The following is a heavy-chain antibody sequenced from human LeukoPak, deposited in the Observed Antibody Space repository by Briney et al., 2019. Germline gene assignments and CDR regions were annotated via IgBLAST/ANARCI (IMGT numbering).Heavy chain of an antibody. V-gene: IGHV4-38-2*02. CDR3: ARGGGSYHQFDY. CDR2: IYHSGST. J-gene: IGHJ4*02. D-gene: IGHD1-26*01. Sequence: SETLSLTCTVSGYSISSGYYWGWIRQPPGKGLEWIGSIYHSGSTYYNPSLKSRVTISVDTSKNQFSLKLSSVTAADTAVYYCARGGGSYHQFDYWGQGTLVTVSS. CDR1: GYSISSGYY.